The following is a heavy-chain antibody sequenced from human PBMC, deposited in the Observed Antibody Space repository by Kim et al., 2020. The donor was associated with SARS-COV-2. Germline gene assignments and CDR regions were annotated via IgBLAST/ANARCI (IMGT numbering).Heavy chain of an antibody. D-gene: IGHD1-26*01. CDR2: IYSDGTT. Sequence: GGSLRLSCATSDFTVNSNSMSWVRQAPGKGLEWVSVIYSDGTTNYADSVKGRFTISRDNLRNTLYLQMNSLRAEDTAVYYCTTPGWELLYWGQGTLVTVS. CDR1: DFTVNSNS. CDR3: TTPGWELLY. J-gene: IGHJ4*02. V-gene: IGHV3-53*01.